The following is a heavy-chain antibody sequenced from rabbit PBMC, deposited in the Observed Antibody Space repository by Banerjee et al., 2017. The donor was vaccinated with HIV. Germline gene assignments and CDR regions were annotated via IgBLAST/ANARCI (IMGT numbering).Heavy chain of an antibody. D-gene: IGHD4-1*01. CDR3: ARDWSTAWGTFNL. CDR1: GFDFSSYG. Sequence: QLVESGGGLVTLGGSLKLSCKASGFDFSSYGVSWVRQAPGKGLEWIGYIDPVFRSTYYASWVNGRFTISSHNAQNTLYLQLNNLTAADTATYFCARDWSTAWGTFNLWGPGTLVTDS. CDR2: IDPVFRST. V-gene: IGHV1S7*01. J-gene: IGHJ4*01.